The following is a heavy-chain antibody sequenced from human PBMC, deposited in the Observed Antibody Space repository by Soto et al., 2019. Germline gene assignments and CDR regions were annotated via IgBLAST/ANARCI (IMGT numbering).Heavy chain of an antibody. V-gene: IGHV3-30*03. Sequence: QVQLVESGGGVVQPGRSLRLSCAASGFTFSSYAMHWVRQAPGKGLEWVAVISSDGRNTYYADSVKGRFTISRDNSKNALYVQMNSLRAEDTSVYYCASDCGDYPFDYRGQGTLVTVSS. D-gene: IGHD4-17*01. CDR3: ASDCGDYPFDY. CDR2: ISSDGRNT. CDR1: GFTFSSYA. J-gene: IGHJ4*02.